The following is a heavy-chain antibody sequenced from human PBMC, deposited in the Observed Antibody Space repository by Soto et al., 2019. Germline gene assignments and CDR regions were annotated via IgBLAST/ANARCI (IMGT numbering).Heavy chain of an antibody. CDR3: ARRSPHRSLDV. J-gene: IGHJ6*02. Sequence: ASVKVSCKASGYTFTSYGITWVRQAPGQGLEWLGWISAYNGDTNYAQKLQGRVTMTTHTSTSTAYMELRSLTSDDTAVYYCARRSPHRSLDVWGQGTTVTVSS. CDR2: ISAYNGDT. CDR1: GYTFTSYG. V-gene: IGHV1-18*01.